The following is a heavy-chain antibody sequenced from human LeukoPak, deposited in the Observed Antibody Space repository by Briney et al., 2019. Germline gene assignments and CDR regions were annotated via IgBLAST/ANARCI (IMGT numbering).Heavy chain of an antibody. CDR2: INPDSGGT. Sequence: ASVKVSCKASGYAFGSYGISWVRRAPGQGLEWMGWINPDSGGTNYAQKFQGGVSMTRDTSISTAYMELSRLRSDDTAVYYCARDGLGGSGAFDIWGQGTMVTLSS. D-gene: IGHD3-16*01. CDR1: GYAFGSYG. J-gene: IGHJ3*02. V-gene: IGHV1-2*02. CDR3: ARDGLGGSGAFDI.